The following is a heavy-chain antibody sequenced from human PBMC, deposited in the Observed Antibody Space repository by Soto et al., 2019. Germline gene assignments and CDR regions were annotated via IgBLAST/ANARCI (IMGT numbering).Heavy chain of an antibody. Sequence: SVKVSCKASGYTFTSYYMHWVRQAPGQGLEWMGIINPSGGSTSYAQKFQGRVTMTRDTSTSTVYMELSSLRSEDTAVYYCARDIERAFKSGYAASYYYGMDVWGQGTTVTVSS. J-gene: IGHJ6*02. CDR2: INPSGGST. CDR3: ARDIERAFKSGYAASYYYGMDV. D-gene: IGHD5-12*01. CDR1: GYTFTSYY. V-gene: IGHV1-46*01.